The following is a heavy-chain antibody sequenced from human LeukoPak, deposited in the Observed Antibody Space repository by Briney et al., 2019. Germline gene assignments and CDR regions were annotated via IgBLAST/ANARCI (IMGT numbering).Heavy chain of an antibody. Sequence: GGSLRLSCAASGFTFSSYSMNWVRQAPGKGLEWVSSISSSSGYIYYADSVKGRFTISRDNAKNSLYLQMNSLRAEDTAVYYCARDLRYSGYDPPYWGQGTLVTVSS. CDR1: GFTFSSYS. V-gene: IGHV3-21*01. CDR3: ARDLRYSGYDPPY. D-gene: IGHD5-12*01. CDR2: ISSSSGYI. J-gene: IGHJ4*02.